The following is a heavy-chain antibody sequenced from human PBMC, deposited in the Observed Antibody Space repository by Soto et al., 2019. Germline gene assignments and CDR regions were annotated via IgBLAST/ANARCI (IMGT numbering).Heavy chain of an antibody. CDR3: AKDLRKWARFGEFLNAGDY. Sequence: PGGSLRLSCAASGFTFSTYPIHWVRQAPGKGLEWLAMISYDGSQKYYADSVKGRFTISRDNSKNTLYLEMNSLRDEDTAVYYCAKDLRKWARFGEFLNAGDYWGQGTLVTVSS. V-gene: IGHV3-30-3*01. CDR2: ISYDGSQK. D-gene: IGHD3-10*02. CDR1: GFTFSTYP. J-gene: IGHJ4*02.